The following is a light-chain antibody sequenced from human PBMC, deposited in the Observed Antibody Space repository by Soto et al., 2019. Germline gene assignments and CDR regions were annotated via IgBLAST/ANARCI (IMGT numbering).Light chain of an antibody. CDR2: GAS. CDR3: QQYDSSPIT. CDR1: QSVSSSY. V-gene: IGKV3-20*01. Sequence: EIVLTQSPCTLSLSPGERATLSCRASQSVSSSYLAWYQQKPGQAPRVLIYGASNRATGIPDRFSGSGSGTNFTLTISRLEPEDFAVFYCQQYDSSPITFGQGTRLEIK. J-gene: IGKJ5*01.